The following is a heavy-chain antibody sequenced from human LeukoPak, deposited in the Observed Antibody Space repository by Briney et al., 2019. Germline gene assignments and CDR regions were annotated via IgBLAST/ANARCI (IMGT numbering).Heavy chain of an antibody. Sequence: GGSLRLSCAASGFTFSSYSMNWVRQAPGKGLEWVSYISSSTSTMYYADSVKGRFTISRDNAKNSLYLQMNSLRAEDTAVYYCARGRGGSGFYAMDVWGQGTTVTVSS. V-gene: IGHV3-48*04. CDR2: ISSSTSTM. J-gene: IGHJ6*02. CDR1: GFTFSSYS. CDR3: ARGRGGSGFYAMDV. D-gene: IGHD3-10*01.